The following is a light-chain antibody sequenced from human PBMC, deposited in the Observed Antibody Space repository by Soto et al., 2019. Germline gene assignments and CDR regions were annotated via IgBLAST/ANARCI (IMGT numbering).Light chain of an antibody. CDR2: DAS. J-gene: IGKJ4*01. V-gene: IGKV3D-11*03. Sequence: EIVMTHSPATLAVSPCERVTLSASASQLFSSNLAWYQRRPGQAPRLLIYDASNRATGIPARFSGSGSGTDFTLTISSLEPEDFAVYYCQQHTNWPLTFGGGTKV. CDR3: QQHTNWPLT. CDR1: QLFSSN.